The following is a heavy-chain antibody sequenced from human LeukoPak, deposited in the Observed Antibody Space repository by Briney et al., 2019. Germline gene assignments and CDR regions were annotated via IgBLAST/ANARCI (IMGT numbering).Heavy chain of an antibody. CDR1: GFTFSTSE. CDR3: ARDGCSGTSCFDY. CDR2: ISGSGTIT. J-gene: IGHJ4*02. Sequence: GVSLRLSCAASGFTFSTSEMNWVRQAPGTGLEWVSYISGSGTITYYADSVKGRFTISRDNDKKSLYLQMHSLRDEDTAVYYCARDGCSGTSCFDYWGPGTLVTVSS. V-gene: IGHV3-48*03. D-gene: IGHD2-2*01.